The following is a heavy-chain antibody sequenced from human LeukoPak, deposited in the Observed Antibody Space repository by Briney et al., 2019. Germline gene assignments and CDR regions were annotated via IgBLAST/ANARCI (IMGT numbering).Heavy chain of an antibody. CDR1: GYTFTSYF. V-gene: IGHV1-2*02. CDR2: VNPTSGGT. Sequence: GASVTVSCKTSGYTFTSYFMHWVRQAPGQGLEWMGWVNPTSGGTNYAQKFQGRVTMTRDTSISTAYMGLSRLRSDDTAVYYCARVYYYYDSSGILTLYFDYWGQGTLVTVSS. D-gene: IGHD3-22*01. J-gene: IGHJ4*02. CDR3: ARVYYYYDSSGILTLYFDY.